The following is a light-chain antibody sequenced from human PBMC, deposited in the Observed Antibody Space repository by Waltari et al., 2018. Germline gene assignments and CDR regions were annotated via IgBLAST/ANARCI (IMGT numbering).Light chain of an antibody. CDR1: QSVSSF. V-gene: IGKV3-11*01. CDR3: QQLSNWPLS. J-gene: IGKJ1*01. CDR2: AAS. Sequence: EIVLTQSPATLSLSPGERATLSCRASQSVSSFLAWYQQKPGQAPRLLIYAASNRATGIPARFSGSGYGTDFTLTSSSLEPEDFAVYYCQQLSNWPLSFGQGTKVEIK.